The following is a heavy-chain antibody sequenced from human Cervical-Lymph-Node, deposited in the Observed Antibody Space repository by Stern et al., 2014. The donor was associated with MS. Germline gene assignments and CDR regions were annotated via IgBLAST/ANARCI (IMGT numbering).Heavy chain of an antibody. CDR2: INPNSGGT. Sequence: VQLVESGAEVKKPGASVKVSCKASGYTFTDYYVHWVRQAPGQGLEWMGWINPNSGGTNYALKFQDWVTLTRDTSISIAYMELSRLRSDDTAVYYCARGSRGVKTMVYWGQGTLVTVSS. D-gene: IGHD3-10*01. J-gene: IGHJ4*02. CDR1: GYTFTDYY. CDR3: ARGSRGVKTMVY. V-gene: IGHV1-2*04.